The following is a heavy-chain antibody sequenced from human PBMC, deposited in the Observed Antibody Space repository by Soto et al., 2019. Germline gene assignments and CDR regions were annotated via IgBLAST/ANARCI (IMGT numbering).Heavy chain of an antibody. CDR1: GDSVSSNSAA. CDR2: TYYRSKWYN. V-gene: IGHV6-1*01. D-gene: IGHD2-15*01. CDR3: ARVFCSGGSCYRKNKPFDY. J-gene: IGHJ4*02. Sequence: SQTLSLTCAISGDSVSSNSAAWNWIRQSPSRGLEWLGRTYYRSKWYNDYAVSVKSRITINPDTSKNQFSLQLNSVTPEDTAVYYCARVFCSGGSCYRKNKPFDYWGQGTLVTVSS.